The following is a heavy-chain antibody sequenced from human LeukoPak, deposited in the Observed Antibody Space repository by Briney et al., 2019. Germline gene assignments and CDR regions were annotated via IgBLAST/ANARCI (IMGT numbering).Heavy chain of an antibody. Sequence: GGSLRLSCAASGFTFSIEMNWVRQAPGKGLEWVSYISTSGSTTYYADSVKGRFTISRDNAKNSLYLQMNSLRAEDTAIYYCVREMGGYPFDHWGQGTLVTVSS. CDR3: VREMGGYPFDH. D-gene: IGHD5-12*01. CDR1: GFTFSIE. CDR2: ISTSGSTT. V-gene: IGHV3-48*03. J-gene: IGHJ4*02.